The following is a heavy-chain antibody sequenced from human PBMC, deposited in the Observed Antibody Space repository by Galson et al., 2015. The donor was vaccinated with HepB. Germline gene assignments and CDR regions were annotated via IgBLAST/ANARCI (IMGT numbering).Heavy chain of an antibody. V-gene: IGHV3-15*01. CDR2: IKSKTDGETT. J-gene: IGHJ5*02. D-gene: IGHD2-8*02. CDR1: GFAFNNDW. Sequence: SLRLSCAASGFAFNNDWMTWVRQAPGMGLEWVGRIKSKTDGETTDYAAPVKGRSTISRDDSKNRLYLQMNSLKTEDTAVYYCTTDVYYSTYWSWLDPWGQGTLVTVSS. CDR3: TTDVYYSTYWSWLDP.